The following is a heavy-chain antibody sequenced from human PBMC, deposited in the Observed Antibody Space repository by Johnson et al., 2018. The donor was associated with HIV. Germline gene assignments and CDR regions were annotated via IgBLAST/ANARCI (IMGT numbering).Heavy chain of an antibody. J-gene: IGHJ3*02. Sequence: VQLVESGGRVVRPGGSLRLSCAASGFTFDDYGMTWVRQAPGKGLEWVSGIDWNGGRQAYVDSVKGRLPISRDNAKNSLYMEMNSLRAEDTALYYCARQHYYDSSGQGGGLDIWGQGTMVTVSS. CDR2: IDWNGGRQ. CDR3: ARQHYYDSSGQGGGLDI. D-gene: IGHD3-22*01. CDR1: GFTFDDYG. V-gene: IGHV3-20*04.